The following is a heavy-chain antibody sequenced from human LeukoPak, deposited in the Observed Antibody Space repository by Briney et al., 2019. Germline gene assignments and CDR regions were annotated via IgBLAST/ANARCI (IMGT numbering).Heavy chain of an antibody. CDR1: GYSISSGYY. Sequence: PSETLSLSCTVSGYSISSGYYWGWIRQPPGKGLEWIGSIYHSGSTYYNPSLKSRVTISVDTSKNQFSLKLSSVTAADTAVYYCASEGSNSGSYYWGQGTLVTVSS. J-gene: IGHJ4*02. D-gene: IGHD1-26*01. CDR3: ASEGSNSGSYY. CDR2: IYHSGST. V-gene: IGHV4-38-2*02.